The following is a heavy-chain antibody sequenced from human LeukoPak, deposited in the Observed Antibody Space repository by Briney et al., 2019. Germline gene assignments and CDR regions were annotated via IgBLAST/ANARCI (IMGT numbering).Heavy chain of an antibody. Sequence: PGGSLRLSCAASAFTFSSYGMHWVRQAPGKGLEWVAFNRYDGSNKYYADSVKGRFTISRDNSKNTLYLQMNSLRADDTAVYYCARFRFYYSDGQADSLDLWGQGTKVTVTS. CDR2: NRYDGSNK. CDR1: AFTFSSYG. CDR3: ARFRFYYSDGQADSLDL. V-gene: IGHV3-30*02. D-gene: IGHD3-16*01. J-gene: IGHJ3*01.